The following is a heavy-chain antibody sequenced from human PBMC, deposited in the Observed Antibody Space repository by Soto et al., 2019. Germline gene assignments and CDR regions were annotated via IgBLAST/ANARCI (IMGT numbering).Heavy chain of an antibody. CDR1: GFTFSSYA. J-gene: IGHJ4*02. D-gene: IGHD2-2*01. CDR2: ISYDGSNK. CDR3: ARGPETSDYYFDY. V-gene: IGHV3-30-3*01. Sequence: PGGSLRLSCAASGFTFSSYAMHWVRQAPGKGLEWVEVISYDGSNKYYADSVKGRFTISRDNSKNTLYLQMNSLRAEDTAVYYCARGPETSDYYFDYWGQRTLVTVSS.